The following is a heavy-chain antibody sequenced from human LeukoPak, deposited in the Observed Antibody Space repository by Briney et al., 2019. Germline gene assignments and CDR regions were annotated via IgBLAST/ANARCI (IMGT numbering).Heavy chain of an antibody. V-gene: IGHV4-39*02. CDR1: GGSISSSTYS. CDR3: ARDRPNHSSSWHDKGFLSY. Sequence: SETLSLTCTVSGGSISSSTYSWGWIRQPPGKGPEWIGSIYYSGSTYYNPSLKSRVTISVDTSKNQFSLKLSSVTAADTAVYYCARDRPNHSSSWHDKGFLSYWGQGTLVTVSS. CDR2: IYYSGST. J-gene: IGHJ4*02. D-gene: IGHD6-13*01.